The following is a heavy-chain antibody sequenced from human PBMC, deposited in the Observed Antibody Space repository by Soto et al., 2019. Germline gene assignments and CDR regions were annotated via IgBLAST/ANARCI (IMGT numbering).Heavy chain of an antibody. D-gene: IGHD4-17*01. V-gene: IGHV3-30*18. Sequence: QVQLVESGGGVVQPGRSLRLSCAASGFTFSSYGMHWVRQAPGKGLEWVAVISYDGSNKYYADSVKGRFTISRDNSENTLYLQMISLRAEDTAVYYCAKDQDYGDYGGYFDYWGQGTLVTVSS. CDR3: AKDQDYGDYGGYFDY. CDR1: GFTFSSYG. CDR2: ISYDGSNK. J-gene: IGHJ4*02.